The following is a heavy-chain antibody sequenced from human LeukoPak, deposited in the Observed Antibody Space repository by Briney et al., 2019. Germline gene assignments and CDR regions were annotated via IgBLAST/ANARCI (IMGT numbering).Heavy chain of an antibody. CDR1: GFTFSSHG. D-gene: IGHD3-3*01. CDR2: ISGSGGST. Sequence: GGSLRLSCAASGFTFSSHGMCWVRQAPGKGLEWVSAISGSGGSTYYADSVKGRFTISRDNSKNTLYLQMNSLRAEDTAVYYCAKVGGTDYDFWSGYYTRLDYWGQGTLVTVSS. J-gene: IGHJ4*02. V-gene: IGHV3-23*01. CDR3: AKVGGTDYDFWSGYYTRLDY.